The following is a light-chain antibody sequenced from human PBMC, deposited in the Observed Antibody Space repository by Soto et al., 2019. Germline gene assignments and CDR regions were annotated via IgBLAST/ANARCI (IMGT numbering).Light chain of an antibody. J-gene: IGKJ1*01. V-gene: IGKV1-5*03. CDR2: KAS. Sequence: EIQMTQCPSILSASVVDRVTITFRASRSISSWLAWYQQKPGKAPNLLIHKASHLESGVPSRFSGSGSGTEFTLTISSLQPGDFATYYCQHYNTYPWTFGQGTKVDIK. CDR1: RSISSW. CDR3: QHYNTYPWT.